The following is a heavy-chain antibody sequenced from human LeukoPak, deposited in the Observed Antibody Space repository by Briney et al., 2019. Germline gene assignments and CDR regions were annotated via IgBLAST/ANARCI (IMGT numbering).Heavy chain of an antibody. V-gene: IGHV3-48*04. Sequence: PGGSLRLSCAASGFTFSSYSMNWVRQAPGKGLEWVSYISSSSSTIYYADSVKGRFTISRDNAKNSLYLQMNSLRAEDTAVYYCARSGVDTMIVVEPANWFDPWGQGTLVTVSS. D-gene: IGHD3-22*01. CDR3: ARSGVDTMIVVEPANWFDP. J-gene: IGHJ5*02. CDR1: GFTFSSYS. CDR2: ISSSSSTI.